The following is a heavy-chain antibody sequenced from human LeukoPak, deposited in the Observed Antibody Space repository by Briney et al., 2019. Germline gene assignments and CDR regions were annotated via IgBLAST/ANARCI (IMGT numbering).Heavy chain of an antibody. CDR2: INPNSGGT. V-gene: IGHV1-2*02. CDR3: ARGAPWDGSSYFDY. D-gene: IGHD5-24*01. CDR1: GYTFTGYY. Sequence: PSASVKVSCKASGYTFTGYYMHWVRQAPGQGLEWMGWINPNSGGTNYAQKFQGRVTMTRDTSISTAYMELSRLRSDDTAVYYCARGAPWDGSSYFDYWGQGTLVTVSS. J-gene: IGHJ4*02.